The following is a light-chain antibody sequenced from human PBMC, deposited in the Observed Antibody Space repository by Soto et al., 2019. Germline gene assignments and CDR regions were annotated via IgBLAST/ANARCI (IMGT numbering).Light chain of an antibody. J-gene: IGKJ2*01. CDR3: QQYNAYPYD. CDR1: QSISTW. Sequence: DIQMTQSPSTLSASVGDRVTLTFRASQSISTWLAWYQQKPGKAPKLLIYKASILESGVPSRFSGSGSGTEFSLTISGLQPDDFATYYCQQYNAYPYDFGQGTKVDIK. CDR2: KAS. V-gene: IGKV1-5*03.